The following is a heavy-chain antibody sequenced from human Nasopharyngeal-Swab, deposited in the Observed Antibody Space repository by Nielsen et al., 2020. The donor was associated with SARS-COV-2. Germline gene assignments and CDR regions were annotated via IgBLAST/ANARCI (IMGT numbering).Heavy chain of an antibody. J-gene: IGHJ4*02. CDR2: ISYSGST. Sequence: SETLSLTCTVSGGSINPYYWSWIRQPPGKGLEWIGHISYSGSTHYDPSFRSRVTMSVDTSKNQFSLKLTSVTAADTAVYYCVRHEGGTTLDYWGQGTLVTVPS. CDR3: VRHEGGTTLDY. CDR1: GGSINPYY. D-gene: IGHD1-7*01. V-gene: IGHV4-59*08.